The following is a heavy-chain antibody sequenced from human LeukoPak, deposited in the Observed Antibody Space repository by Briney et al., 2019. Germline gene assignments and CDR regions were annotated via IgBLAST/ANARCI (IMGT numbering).Heavy chain of an antibody. CDR2: VSYDGNSK. CDR3: AKDRQQWLPKGECFGA. CDR1: GFIFNTYG. J-gene: IGHJ5*02. D-gene: IGHD6-19*01. V-gene: IGHV3-30*18. Sequence: QVQLVESGGDVVQPGTSLRLSCAASGFIFNTYGVHWVRLAPGKGLEWVAVVSYDGNSKYYADSVKGRFTVSRDNSKNTLYLQMSSLTAEDTAVYYCAKDRQQWLPKGECFGAWGQGTQVTVSS.